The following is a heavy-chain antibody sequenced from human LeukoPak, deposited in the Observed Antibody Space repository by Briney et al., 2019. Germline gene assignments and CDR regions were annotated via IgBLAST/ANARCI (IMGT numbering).Heavy chain of an antibody. V-gene: IGHV3-43*02. J-gene: IGHJ6*02. Sequence: PGGSLRLSCAASGFTFDDYAMHWVRQAPGKGLEWVSLISGDGGATYYADSVKGRFTISRDNSKNSLFLQMNSLRTEDTALYYCAKVIHGTGYYYCYGMDVWGQGTTVTVSS. CDR2: ISGDGGAT. CDR1: GFTFDDYA. D-gene: IGHD5-18*01. CDR3: AKVIHGTGYYYCYGMDV.